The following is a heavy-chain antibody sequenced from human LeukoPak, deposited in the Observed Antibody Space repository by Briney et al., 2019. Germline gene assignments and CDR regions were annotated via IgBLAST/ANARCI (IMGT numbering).Heavy chain of an antibody. CDR1: GGSISSSSYY. Sequence: PSETLSLTCTVSGGSISSSSYYWGWIRQPPGKGLEWIGSIYYSGSTYYNPSLKSRVTISVDTSKNQFSLKLSSVTAADTAVYYCARPFISVTGTENWFDPWGQGTLVTVSS. D-gene: IGHD2-8*02. CDR3: ARPFISVTGTENWFDP. J-gene: IGHJ5*02. CDR2: IYYSGST. V-gene: IGHV4-39*01.